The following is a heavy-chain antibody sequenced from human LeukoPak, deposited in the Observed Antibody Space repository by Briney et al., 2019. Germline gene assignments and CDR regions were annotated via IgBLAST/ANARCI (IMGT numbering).Heavy chain of an antibody. J-gene: IGHJ5*02. V-gene: IGHV1-2*02. CDR1: GYTFTGYY. Sequence: GASVKVSCKASGYTFTGYYMHWVRQAPGQGLEWMGWINPNSGGTDYAQKFQGRVTMTRDTSISTAYMELSRLRSDDTAVYYCARDIVMVTYWFDPWGQGTLVT. D-gene: IGHD5-18*01. CDR2: INPNSGGT. CDR3: ARDIVMVTYWFDP.